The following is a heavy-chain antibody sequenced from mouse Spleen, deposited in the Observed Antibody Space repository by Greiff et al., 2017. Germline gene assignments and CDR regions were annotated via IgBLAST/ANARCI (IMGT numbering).Heavy chain of an antibody. Sequence: VQLQQPGAELVKPGASVKLSCKASGYTFTSYWMHWVKQRPGQGLEWIGMIHPNSGSTNYNEKFKSKATLTVDKSSSTAYMQLSSLTSEDSAVYYCARSSYGYDGYAMDYWGQGTSVTVSS. CDR2: IHPNSGST. V-gene: IGHV1-64*01. CDR1: GYTFTSYW. D-gene: IGHD2-2*01. J-gene: IGHJ4*01. CDR3: ARSSYGYDGYAMDY.